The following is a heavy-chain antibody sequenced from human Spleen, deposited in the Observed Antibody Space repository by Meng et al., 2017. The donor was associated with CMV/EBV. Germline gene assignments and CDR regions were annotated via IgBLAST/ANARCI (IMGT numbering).Heavy chain of an antibody. D-gene: IGHD1-20*01. J-gene: IGHJ5*02. V-gene: IGHV4-34*01. CDR3: ASCVTGALGWFDP. CDR1: GGSFSAYY. CDR2: INHSGST. Sequence: QVQLQQWGAGLLXXXXXLXLTCAVYGGSFSAYYWSWIRQPPGKGLEWIGEINHSGSTSYNPSLKSRVTISVDTSKNQFSLRLNSVTAADTAVYYCASCVTGALGWFDPWGQGTLVTVSS.